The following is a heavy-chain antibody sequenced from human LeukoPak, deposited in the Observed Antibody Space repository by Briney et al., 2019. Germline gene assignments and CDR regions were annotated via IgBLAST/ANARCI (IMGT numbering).Heavy chain of an antibody. CDR1: GYTFTSYG. J-gene: IGHJ6*03. V-gene: IGHV1-18*01. CDR2: ISAYNGNT. D-gene: IGHD5-12*01. CDR3: ARVASGYSGDYYYYYMDV. Sequence: ASVKVSCKASGYTFTSYGISWVRQAPGLGLEWMGWISAYNGNTNYAQKLQGRVTMTTDTSTSTAYMELRSLRSDDTAVYYCARVASGYSGDYYYYYMDVWGKETTVTVSS.